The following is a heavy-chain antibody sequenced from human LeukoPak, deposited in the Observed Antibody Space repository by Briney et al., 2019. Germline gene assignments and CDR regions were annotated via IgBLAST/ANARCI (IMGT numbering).Heavy chain of an antibody. J-gene: IGHJ6*02. CDR2: INSGSSTI. CDR3: AREDYGMDV. Sequence: GGSLRLSCAASGFTFSSSNMIWVRQAPGKGLEWVSYINSGSSTITYADSVKGRFTISRDNAKNSLYLQMNSLRAEDTAVYYCAREDYGMDVWGQGTTVTVSS. CDR1: GFTFSSSN. V-gene: IGHV3-48*04.